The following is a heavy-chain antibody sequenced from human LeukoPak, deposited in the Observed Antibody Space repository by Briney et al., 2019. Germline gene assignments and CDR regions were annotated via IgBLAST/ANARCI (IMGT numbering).Heavy chain of an antibody. J-gene: IGHJ4*02. D-gene: IGHD6-13*01. Sequence: GGSLRLSCAASGFTFSTYTMNWVRQAPGKGLEWVSSISGSTKYIYYADSLKGRFTISRDNAKNSLYLEMNSLRAEDTAVYYCARDRASSWPFDHWGQGTLVTVSS. CDR1: GFTFSTYT. CDR2: ISGSTKYI. CDR3: ARDRASSWPFDH. V-gene: IGHV3-21*01.